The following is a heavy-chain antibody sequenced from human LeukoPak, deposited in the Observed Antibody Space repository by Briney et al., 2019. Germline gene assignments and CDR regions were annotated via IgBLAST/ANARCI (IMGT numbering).Heavy chain of an antibody. D-gene: IGHD1-26*01. V-gene: IGHV3-23*01. J-gene: IGHJ6*01. CDR3: AKMKGHPLPKYYMDV. CDR1: GFTFSGFA. CDR2: ISGTGDNT. Sequence: GGSLRPSCAASGFTFSGFAMSWVRRTPGKGLEWVSGISGTGDNTLYADSVKGRFTISRDNSKNTLYLEMNSLRAEDTAIYYCAKMKGHPLPKYYMDVWGQGTTVTVSS.